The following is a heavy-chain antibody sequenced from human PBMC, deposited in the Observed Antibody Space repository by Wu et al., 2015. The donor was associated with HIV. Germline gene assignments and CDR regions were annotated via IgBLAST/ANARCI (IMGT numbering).Heavy chain of an antibody. J-gene: IGHJ4*02. CDR2: IIPIFGTA. CDR3: ASSPSGWYARRDKYYFDY. Sequence: QVQLVQSGAEVKKPGSSVKVSCKASGGTFSSYAISWVRQAPGQGLEWMGGIIPIFGTANYAQKFQGRVTITADESTSTAYMELSSLRSEDTAVYYCASSPSGWYARRDKYYFDYWGQGTLVTVSS. CDR1: GGTFSSYA. D-gene: IGHD6-19*01. V-gene: IGHV1-69*12.